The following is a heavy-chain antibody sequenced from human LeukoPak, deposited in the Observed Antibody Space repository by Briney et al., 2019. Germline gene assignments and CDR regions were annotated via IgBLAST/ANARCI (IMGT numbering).Heavy chain of an antibody. CDR1: GLTFSTNP. V-gene: IGHV3-30*04. CDR2: ISYDGNAK. Sequence: GGSLRLSCTASGLTFSTNPMHWVRQAPGKGLEWVAVISYDGNAKYYADSVKGRFTISRDNHKNTLYLQMNSLRPEDTAVYYCARSPSDGYNYLDYWGQGTLVTVSS. D-gene: IGHD5-24*01. J-gene: IGHJ4*02. CDR3: ARSPSDGYNYLDY.